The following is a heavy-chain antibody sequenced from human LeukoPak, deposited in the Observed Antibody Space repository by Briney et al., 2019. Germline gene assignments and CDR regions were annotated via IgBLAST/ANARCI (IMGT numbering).Heavy chain of an antibody. V-gene: IGHV1-8*01. J-gene: IGHJ4*02. CDR2: MNPNSGNT. D-gene: IGHD3-9*01. CDR3: ASHGGYYDILTGSLDY. Sequence: ASVKVSCKASGYTFTSYDINWVRQATGQGLEWMGWMNPNSGNTGYAQKFQGRVTMTRNSSITTAYMELSSLRSEDTAVYYCASHGGYYDILTGSLDYWGQGTLVTVSS. CDR1: GYTFTSYD.